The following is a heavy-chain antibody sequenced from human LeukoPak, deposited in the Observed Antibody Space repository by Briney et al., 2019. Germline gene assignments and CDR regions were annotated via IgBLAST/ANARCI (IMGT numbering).Heavy chain of an antibody. Sequence: GGTLRLSCAASGLTFRRYSTNWVREAPGKGLECASSISSTSSYIYYADSVKGRFTISRDNAKNSLFLQMNSLRAEDTAVYYCARELMGLTMIVVVNPIDYWGQGTLVTVSS. J-gene: IGHJ4*02. D-gene: IGHD3-22*01. CDR2: ISSTSSYI. CDR1: GLTFRRYS. V-gene: IGHV3-21*01. CDR3: ARELMGLTMIVVVNPIDY.